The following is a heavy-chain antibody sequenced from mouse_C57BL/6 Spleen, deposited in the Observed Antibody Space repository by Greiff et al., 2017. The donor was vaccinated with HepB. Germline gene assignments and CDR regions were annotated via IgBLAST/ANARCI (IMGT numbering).Heavy chain of an antibody. J-gene: IGHJ1*03. V-gene: IGHV14-3*01. D-gene: IGHD2-2*01. CDR3: ARGYHWYFDV. Sequence: EVQGVESVAELVRPGASVTLSCTASGFNIKHTYMHWVKQRPEQGLEWIGRIDPANGNTKYAPKFQGKATITADTSSNTAYLQLSSLTSEDTAIYYCARGYHWYFDVWGTGTTVTVSS. CDR2: IDPANGNT. CDR1: GFNIKHTY.